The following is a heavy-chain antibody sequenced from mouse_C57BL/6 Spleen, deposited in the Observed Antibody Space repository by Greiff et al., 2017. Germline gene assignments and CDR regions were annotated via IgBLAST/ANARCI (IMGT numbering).Heavy chain of an antibody. CDR2: ISYDGSN. V-gene: IGHV3-6*01. J-gene: IGHJ2*01. CDR3: ARVGGPGYFDY. Sequence: EVQLQQSGPGLVKPSQSLSLTCSVTGYSITSGYYWNWIRQFPGNKLEWMGYISYDGSNNYNPSLKNRISITRDTSKNQFFLKLNSVTTEDTATYYCARVGGPGYFDYWGQGTTLTVSS. CDR1: GYSITSGYY.